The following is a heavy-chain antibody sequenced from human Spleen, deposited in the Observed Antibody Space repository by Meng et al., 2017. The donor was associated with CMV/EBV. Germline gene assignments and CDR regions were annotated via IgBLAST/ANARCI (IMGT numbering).Heavy chain of an antibody. Sequence: SGFNFDNYGISWVRQAPGKGLEWVAGINWSGEITGYADSVKGRFSISRDNAKNSVYLQMNAVGAEDTALYFCARANYYDSSGPRHFDHWGQGILVTVSS. D-gene: IGHD3-22*01. CDR3: ARANYYDSSGPRHFDH. V-gene: IGHV3-20*03. CDR2: INWSGEIT. J-gene: IGHJ4*02. CDR1: GFNFDNYG.